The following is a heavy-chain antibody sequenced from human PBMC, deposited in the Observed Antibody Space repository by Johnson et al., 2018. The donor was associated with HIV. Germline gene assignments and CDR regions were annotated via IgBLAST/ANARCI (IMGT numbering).Heavy chain of an antibody. CDR3: ARGSIVVVPAASGYI. V-gene: IGHV3-33*05. CDR1: GFTFSSCG. D-gene: IGHD2-2*01. Sequence: QVQLVESGGGVVQPGGSLRLSCAASGFTFSSCGMHWVRQAPGKGLEWVAVISYDGSYRYYADSVKGRFTISRDNAKNSLYLQMNSLRAEDTAVYYCARGSIVVVPAASGYIWGQGTMVTVSS. CDR2: ISYDGSYR. J-gene: IGHJ3*02.